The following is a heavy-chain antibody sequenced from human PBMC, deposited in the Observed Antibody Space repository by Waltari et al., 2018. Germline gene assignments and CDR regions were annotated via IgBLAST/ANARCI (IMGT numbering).Heavy chain of an antibody. V-gene: IGHV1-69*10. Sequence: QVQLVQSGAEVKKPGSSVKVSCKASGGTFSSYAISWVRQAPGQGLGWMGGIIPILGIANCAQKCQGRVRITADKSASTAYMELGSLGSEDTAVYYCARGPYGSGSYSYFYDGMDVWGQGTTVTVSS. CDR3: ARGPYGSGSYSYFYDGMDV. CDR2: IIPILGIA. CDR1: GGTFSSYA. D-gene: IGHD3-10*01. J-gene: IGHJ6*02.